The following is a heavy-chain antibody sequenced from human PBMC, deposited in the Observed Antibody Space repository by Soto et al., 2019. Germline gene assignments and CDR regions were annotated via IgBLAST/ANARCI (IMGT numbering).Heavy chain of an antibody. Sequence: QVQLVQSGAEVKKPGASVKVSCKASGYTFTTYGINWVRQAPGQGLEWMGWISTYNGNTNYAQKLQGRVTMTTDTSTSTAYMELRSLRSDDTAVYYCARVPSGGDGTDWYFDLWGRGTLVTVSS. CDR3: ARVPSGGDGTDWYFDL. CDR1: GYTFTTYG. J-gene: IGHJ2*01. V-gene: IGHV1-18*01. D-gene: IGHD3-10*01. CDR2: ISTYNGNT.